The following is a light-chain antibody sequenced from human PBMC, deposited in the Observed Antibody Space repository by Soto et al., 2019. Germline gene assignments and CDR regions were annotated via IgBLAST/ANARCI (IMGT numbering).Light chain of an antibody. Sequence: QSALTQPRSVSGSPGQSVTISCTGTSSDVGYYNYVSWYQQHPGKAPKVKIYDVSKRPSGVPDRFSGSKSGNTASLTIPGLQAEDEADYYCCSYAGSCTYGFGTGTKLTVL. CDR1: SSDVGYYNY. CDR3: CSYAGSCTYG. J-gene: IGLJ1*01. CDR2: DVS. V-gene: IGLV2-11*01.